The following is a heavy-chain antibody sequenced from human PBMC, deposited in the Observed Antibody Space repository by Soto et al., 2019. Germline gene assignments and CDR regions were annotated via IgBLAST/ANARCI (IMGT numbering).Heavy chain of an antibody. D-gene: IGHD3-10*01. CDR3: AKAPCAYGSGSPGDY. CDR1: GFTFSDYY. V-gene: IGHV3-11*06. J-gene: IGHJ4*02. CDR2: ISSSSRYT. Sequence: QVQLVESGGGVVKPGGSLRLSCAASGFTFSDYYMSWIRQAPGNVLEWVAYISSSSRYTNYADSVKGPFTISRANAKKSLNLQMNSLRAEDTAGYYCAKAPCAYGSGSPGDYSGQGTLVTVSS.